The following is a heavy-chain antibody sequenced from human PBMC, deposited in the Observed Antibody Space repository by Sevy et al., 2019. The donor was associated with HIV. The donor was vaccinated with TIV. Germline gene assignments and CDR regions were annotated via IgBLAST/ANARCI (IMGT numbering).Heavy chain of an antibody. V-gene: IGHV1-69*13. Sequence: ASVKVSCKASGGTFSSYAISWVRQAPGQGLEWMGGIIPIFGTANYAQKFQGRVTITADESTSTAYMELSSLRSEDMAVYYCARGSSSGYYLSYFDYWGQGTLVTVSS. CDR1: GGTFSSYA. D-gene: IGHD3-22*01. J-gene: IGHJ4*02. CDR3: ARGSSSGYYLSYFDY. CDR2: IIPIFGTA.